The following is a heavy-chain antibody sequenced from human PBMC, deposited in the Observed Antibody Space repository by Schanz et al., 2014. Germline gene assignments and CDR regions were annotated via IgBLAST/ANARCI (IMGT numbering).Heavy chain of an antibody. V-gene: IGHV3-23*04. CDR3: AKGLYYDNTGGGFDY. J-gene: IGHJ4*02. CDR1: GFTFTTHS. CDR2: ISGSGGST. Sequence: EVHLVESGGGLVKRGGSLRLSCAASGFTFTTHSMTWVRQAPGKGLEWVSGISGSGGSTYYADSVKGRFTISRDNSKTTLSLQMNSLRAEDTAVYYFAKGLYYDNTGGGFDYWGQGTLVTVSS. D-gene: IGHD3-16*01.